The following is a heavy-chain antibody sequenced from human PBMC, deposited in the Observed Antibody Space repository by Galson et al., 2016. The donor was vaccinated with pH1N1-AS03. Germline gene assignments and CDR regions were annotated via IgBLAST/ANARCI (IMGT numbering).Heavy chain of an antibody. Sequence: SVKVSCKASGGTFSSYAITWMRQAPGQGLGWVGGIRPISGAASYAQKFQGRLTITADASTSTANMELSGLRLDDTALYYCTRDGAAHDYYYYGMDVWGQGTTVTVSS. CDR2: IRPISGAA. V-gene: IGHV1-69*13. D-gene: IGHD6-6*01. J-gene: IGHJ6*02. CDR3: TRDGAAHDYYYYGMDV. CDR1: GGTFSSYA.